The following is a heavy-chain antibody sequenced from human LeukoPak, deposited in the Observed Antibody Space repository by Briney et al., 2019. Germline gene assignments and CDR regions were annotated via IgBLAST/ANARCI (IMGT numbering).Heavy chain of an antibody. Sequence: SETLSLTCGVSGGSFSGYYWLGMRQSPGRGLEWIGEMNECGSTDYRPPLMRRVTISLDTSKNQFSLKLNSVTAADTAVYYCARAPTHNYGPGTFFQVPDAFDAWGLGTVVTISS. V-gene: IGHV4-34*01. CDR2: MNECGST. J-gene: IGHJ3*01. D-gene: IGHD3-10*01. CDR3: ARAPTHNYGPGTFFQVPDAFDA. CDR1: GGSFSGYY.